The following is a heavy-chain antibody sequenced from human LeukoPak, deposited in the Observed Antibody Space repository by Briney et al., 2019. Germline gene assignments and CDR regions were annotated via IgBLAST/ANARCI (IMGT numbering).Heavy chain of an antibody. Sequence: GGSLRLSCAASGFTFSRNGMSWVRQAPGKGLEWVSAIDSSGRNTHYADSVKGRFSISSDNSKNTLILQMNSLRVEDTAVYYCAKALYDSSGDGYWGQGTLVTISS. CDR2: IDSSGRNT. D-gene: IGHD1-26*01. CDR3: AKALYDSSGDGY. CDR1: GFTFSRNG. J-gene: IGHJ4*02. V-gene: IGHV3-23*05.